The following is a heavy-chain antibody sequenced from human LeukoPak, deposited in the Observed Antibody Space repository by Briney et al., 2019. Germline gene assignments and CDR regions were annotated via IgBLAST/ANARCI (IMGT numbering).Heavy chain of an antibody. V-gene: IGHV3-53*01. CDR1: GFTVSSHY. Sequence: GGSLRLSCVPSGFTVSSHYISWFRQAPGKGLEWVSVVFTTGTTYYADSVKGRFTLSRDTLKNTVYLQMNSLTAEDTALYYCAGDRRTSGWYASWGQGTLVAVSS. D-gene: IGHD6-19*01. CDR2: VFTTGTT. CDR3: AGDRRTSGWYAS. J-gene: IGHJ5*01.